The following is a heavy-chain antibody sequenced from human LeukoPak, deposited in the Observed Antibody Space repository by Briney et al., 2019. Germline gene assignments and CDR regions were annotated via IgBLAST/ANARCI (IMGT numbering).Heavy chain of an antibody. CDR3: ARGKSKQWLVRARWFDP. CDR1: GGSFSGYY. J-gene: IGHJ5*02. CDR2: INHSGST. V-gene: IGHV4-34*01. Sequence: PETLSLTCAVYGGSFSGYYWSWIRQPPGKGLEWIGEINHSGSTNYNPSLKSRVTISVDTSKNQFSLKLSSVTAADTAVYYCARGKSKQWLVRARWFDPWGQGTLVTVSS. D-gene: IGHD6-19*01.